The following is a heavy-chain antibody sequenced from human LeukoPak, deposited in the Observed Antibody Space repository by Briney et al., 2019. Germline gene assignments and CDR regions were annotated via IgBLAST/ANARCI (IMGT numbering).Heavy chain of an antibody. Sequence: SETLSLTCTVSGGSTSSYYWSWIRQPPGKGLEWIGYIYYSGSTNYTPSLKSRVTISVDTSKNQFSLKLNSVTAADTAVYYCARSGRGSSAGFDYWGQGTLVTVSS. CDR1: GGSTSSYY. J-gene: IGHJ4*02. CDR3: ARSGRGSSAGFDY. D-gene: IGHD3-10*01. CDR2: IYYSGST. V-gene: IGHV4-59*01.